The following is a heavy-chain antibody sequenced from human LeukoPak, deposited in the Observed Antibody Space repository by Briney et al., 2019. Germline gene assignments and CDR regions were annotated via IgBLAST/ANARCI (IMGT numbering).Heavy chain of an antibody. CDR2: ISSSSSTI. CDR3: ARSDYYDSSGYLDV. D-gene: IGHD3-22*01. J-gene: IGHJ6*04. CDR1: GFTFSSYS. V-gene: IGHV3-48*04. Sequence: PGGSLRLSCAASGFTFSSYSMNWVRQAPGKGLEWVSYISSSSSTIYYADSVKGRFTISRDNAKNSLYLQMNSLRAEDTAVYYCARSDYYDSSGYLDVWGKGTTVTVSS.